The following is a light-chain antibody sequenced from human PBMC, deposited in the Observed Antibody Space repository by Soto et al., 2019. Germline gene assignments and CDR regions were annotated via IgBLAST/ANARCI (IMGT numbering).Light chain of an antibody. CDR2: DVS. J-gene: IGLJ2*01. CDR3: SSYTSSSTLE. V-gene: IGLV2-14*01. Sequence: QSVLTRPASVSGSPGQSITISCTGTSSDVGGYNYVSWYQQHPGKAPKLMIYDVSNRPSGVSSRFSGSKSGNTASLTISGLQAEDEADYYCSSYTSSSTLEFGGGTKLTVL. CDR1: SSDVGGYNY.